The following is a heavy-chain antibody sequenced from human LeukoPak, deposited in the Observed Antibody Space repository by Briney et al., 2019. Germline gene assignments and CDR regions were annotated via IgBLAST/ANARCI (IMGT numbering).Heavy chain of an antibody. Sequence: ASVKVSCKASGYTFTGYYMNWVRQAPGQGLEWMGWINPNSDDTNYAQKFQGRVTMTRDTSISTAYMELNRLKSDDTAVYYCARLTGSLTTIDDAFDIWGQGTMVIVSS. CDR2: INPNSDDT. CDR3: ARLTGSLTTIDDAFDI. CDR1: GYTFTGYY. V-gene: IGHV1-2*02. D-gene: IGHD3-22*01. J-gene: IGHJ3*02.